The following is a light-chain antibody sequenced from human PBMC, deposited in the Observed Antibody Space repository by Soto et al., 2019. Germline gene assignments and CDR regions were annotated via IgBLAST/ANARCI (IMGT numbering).Light chain of an antibody. CDR1: QSVSSSY. Sequence: EIVLTQSPGTLSLSPGERATLSCRASQSVSSSYLAWYQQKLGQAPRLLIYGASSRATGIPDRFSGSGSGTDFTLTISRLEPEDFAVYYCQQYGSSPPLTFGGGTKVAIK. CDR3: QQYGSSPPLT. J-gene: IGKJ4*01. V-gene: IGKV3-20*01. CDR2: GAS.